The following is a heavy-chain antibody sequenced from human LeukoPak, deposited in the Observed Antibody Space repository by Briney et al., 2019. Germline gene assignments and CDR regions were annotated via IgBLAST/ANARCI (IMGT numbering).Heavy chain of an antibody. J-gene: IGHJ4*02. V-gene: IGHV3-7*01. CDR3: TRVGSSWDLLDY. Sequence: GGSLRLSCEVSGFTFSAYWMSWVRQPPGKGLEFVANMHQDGSEIHYVDSVRGRFTIFRDNVKSLLYLQMNSLRAEDEAIYYCTRVGSSWDLLDYWGRGTLVTVSS. D-gene: IGHD6-13*01. CDR1: GFTFSAYW. CDR2: MHQDGSEI.